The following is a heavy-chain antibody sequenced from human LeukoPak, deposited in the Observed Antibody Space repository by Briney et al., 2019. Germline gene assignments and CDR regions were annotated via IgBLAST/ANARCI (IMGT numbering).Heavy chain of an antibody. V-gene: IGHV1-2*06. Sequence: ASVKVSCKASGYTFTGYYMHWERQAPGQGLEWMGRINPNSGGTNYAQKFQGRGTMTRDTSISTAYMELSRLRSDDTAVYYCAREGSGILWFGESYYYFDYWGQGTLVTVSS. D-gene: IGHD3-10*01. CDR1: GYTFTGYY. CDR3: AREGSGILWFGESYYYFDY. CDR2: INPNSGGT. J-gene: IGHJ4*02.